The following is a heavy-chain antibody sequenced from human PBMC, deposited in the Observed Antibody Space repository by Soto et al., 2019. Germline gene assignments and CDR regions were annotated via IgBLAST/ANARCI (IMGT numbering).Heavy chain of an antibody. V-gene: IGHV1-8*01. CDR2: MNPNSGNT. J-gene: IGHJ4*02. CDR3: ARGHNYHDSSGYYGD. D-gene: IGHD3-22*01. CDR1: GYTFTDYD. Sequence: QVQLVQSGAEVKKPGASVKVSCKASGYTFTDYDINWVRQATGQGLAWMGWMNPNSGNTGYAQKFQGRVTMTRSNSVSTAYMELTGLRSEDTAVYYCARGHNYHDSSGYYGDWGQGTLVTVSS.